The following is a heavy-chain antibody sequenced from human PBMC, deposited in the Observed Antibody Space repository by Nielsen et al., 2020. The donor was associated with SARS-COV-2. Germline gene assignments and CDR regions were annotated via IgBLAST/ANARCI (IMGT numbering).Heavy chain of an antibody. D-gene: IGHD3-16*01. J-gene: IGHJ6*02. CDR1: GGSVSSGSYY. CDR3: ARDLYVWGSFHYYGMDV. V-gene: IGHV4-61*01. CDR2: IYYSGST. Sequence: SETLSLTCTVSGGSVSSGSYYRSWIRQPPGKGLEWIGYIYYSGSTNYNPSLKSRVTISVDTSKNQFSLKLSSVTAADTAVYYCARDLYVWGSFHYYGMDVWGQGTTVTVSS.